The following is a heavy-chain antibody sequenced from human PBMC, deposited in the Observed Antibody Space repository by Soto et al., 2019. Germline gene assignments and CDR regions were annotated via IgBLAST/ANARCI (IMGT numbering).Heavy chain of an antibody. V-gene: IGHV5-51*01. CDR2: IYPGDSDT. CDR1: GYSFTSYC. J-gene: IGHJ6*02. Sequence: PGESLKISCKGSGYSFTSYCIGWVRQMPGKGLEWMGIIYPGDSDTRYSPSFQGQVTISADKSISTAYLQWSSLKASDTAMYYCARLPTFYGDYGDDYYYYGMDVWGQGTTVTVSS. CDR3: ARLPTFYGDYGDDYYYYGMDV. D-gene: IGHD4-17*01.